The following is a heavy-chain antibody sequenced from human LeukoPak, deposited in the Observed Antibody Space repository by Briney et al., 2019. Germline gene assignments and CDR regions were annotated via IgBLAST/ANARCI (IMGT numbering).Heavy chain of an antibody. J-gene: IGHJ6*03. D-gene: IGHD3-16*01. CDR1: GFTVSSNY. CDR3: GREGITPKSGRGYYMDV. CDR2: IYSGGST. Sequence: VGSLRLSCAASGFTVSSNYMSWVRQAPGKGLEWVSVIYSGGSTYYADSVKSRSTISRDNSKNTLYLQMNSLRAEDTAVYYCGREGITPKSGRGYYMDVWGKRTTVTVSS. V-gene: IGHV3-53*01.